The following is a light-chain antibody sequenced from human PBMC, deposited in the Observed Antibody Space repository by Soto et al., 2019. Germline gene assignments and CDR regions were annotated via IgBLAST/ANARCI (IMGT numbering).Light chain of an antibody. J-gene: IGKJ1*01. CDR3: QKYNSAPLT. CDR1: QRVSSSY. V-gene: IGKV3-20*01. Sequence: EIVITQSPPTLSVSPGERATLSCRASQRVSSSYLAWYQQKPGQAPRLLIYGASSRATGIPDRFSGSGSGTDFTLTISSLQPEDVATYYCQKYNSAPLTFGQGTKVDIK. CDR2: GAS.